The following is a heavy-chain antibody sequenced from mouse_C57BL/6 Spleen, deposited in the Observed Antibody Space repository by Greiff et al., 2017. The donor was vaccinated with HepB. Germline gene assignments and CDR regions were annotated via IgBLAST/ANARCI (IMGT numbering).Heavy chain of an antibody. CDR1: GYTFTDYY. CDR2: INPYNGGT. J-gene: IGHJ4*01. CDR3: AREWGGSNHYAMDY. V-gene: IGHV1-19*01. D-gene: IGHD2-5*01. Sequence: EVQLQQSGPVLVKPGASVKMSCKASGYTFTDYYMNWVKQSHGKSLEWIGVINPYNGGTSYNQKFKGKATLTVDKSSSTAYMELNSLTSEDSAVYYCAREWGGSNHYAMDYWGQGTSVTVSS.